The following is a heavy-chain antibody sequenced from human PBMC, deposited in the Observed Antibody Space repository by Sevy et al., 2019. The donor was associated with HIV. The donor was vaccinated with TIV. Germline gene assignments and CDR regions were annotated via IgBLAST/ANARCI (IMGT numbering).Heavy chain of an antibody. Sequence: SETLSLTCTVSGGSIRSGRYYWTWIRQPAGKGLEWIGRIFPSGGSNFNPSMMSRFSMSIDTSKMQFSLRLTTVTAADTAVYYCARAGGDGYNYGYFDSWGPGTLVTVSS. D-gene: IGHD5-12*01. CDR3: ARAGGDGYNYGYFDS. CDR2: IFPSGGS. J-gene: IGHJ4*02. CDR1: GGSIRSGRYY. V-gene: IGHV4-61*02.